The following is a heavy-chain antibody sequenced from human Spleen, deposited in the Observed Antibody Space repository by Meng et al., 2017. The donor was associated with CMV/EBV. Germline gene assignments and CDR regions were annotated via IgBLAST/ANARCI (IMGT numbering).Heavy chain of an antibody. CDR3: AKDRGSYYDFWSGYSTAVDY. V-gene: IGHV3-23*01. CDR2: ITGTGGST. J-gene: IGHJ4*02. Sequence: GGSLRLSCASSGFTFAAYTMSWVRQAPGKGLEWASSITGTGGSTYYADSVKGRFTISRDNSLDTLDLQMNSLRAEDTAVYYCAKDRGSYYDFWSGYSTAVDYWGQGTLVTVSS. CDR1: GFTFAAYT. D-gene: IGHD3-3*01.